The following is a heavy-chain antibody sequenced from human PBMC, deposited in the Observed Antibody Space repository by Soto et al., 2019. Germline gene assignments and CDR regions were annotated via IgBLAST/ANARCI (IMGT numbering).Heavy chain of an antibody. CDR2: IYHTGRS. V-gene: IGHV4-4*02. J-gene: IGHJ6*02. Sequence: QVRLQESGPGLVKPLGTLSLTCAVSGGSISGSISSSDWWSWVRQPPGKGLEWIGQIYHTGRSNYNPSLRSRVTISVDKSKNQFSLKLSSVTAADTAVYYCARVGYCSGGSCYPVYYGMDVWGQGTTVTVSS. CDR1: GGSISGSISSSDW. CDR3: ARVGYCSGGSCYPVYYGMDV. D-gene: IGHD2-15*01.